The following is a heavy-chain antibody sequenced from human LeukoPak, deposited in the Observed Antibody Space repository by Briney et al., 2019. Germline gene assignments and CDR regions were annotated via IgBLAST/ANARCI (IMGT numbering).Heavy chain of an antibody. V-gene: IGHV4-59*01. Sequence: PSETLSLTCTVSGDSISSYYWSWIRQPPGKGLEWIGYIYHSGSSNYNPSLKSRVTISADTSKDQFSLKLASVTAADTAVYYCATGYSSTWYYFDYWGQGTLVTVSS. CDR1: GDSISSYY. CDR2: IYHSGSS. J-gene: IGHJ4*02. CDR3: ATGYSSTWYYFDY. D-gene: IGHD6-13*01.